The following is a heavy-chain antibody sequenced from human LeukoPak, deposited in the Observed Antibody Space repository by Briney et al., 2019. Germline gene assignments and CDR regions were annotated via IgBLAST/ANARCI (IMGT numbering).Heavy chain of an antibody. V-gene: IGHV3-23*01. CDR2: IRGGGGSA. CDR3: ARDPNGDYIGAFDM. CDR1: GFTFSAYA. Sequence: GGSLRLSCTASGFTFSAYAMMWVRQAPGKGPEWVSAIRGGGGSAFYADSVKGRFSISRDNSKYTLFLQMNSLRAEDTAVYYCARDPNGDYIGAFDMWGPGTMVTVSS. D-gene: IGHD4-17*01. J-gene: IGHJ3*02.